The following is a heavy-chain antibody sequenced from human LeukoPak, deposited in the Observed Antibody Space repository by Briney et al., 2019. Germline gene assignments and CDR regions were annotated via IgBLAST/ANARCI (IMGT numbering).Heavy chain of an antibody. CDR3: ARAGNGDYVRS. Sequence: PSQTLSLTCTVSVDSISSGGYYCSWIRQHPGEGLEWIGYIYYSVITYYNPSPKSRVTISVDTSKNQFSLKLRSVTAAATAVYYCARAGNGDYVRSWGPGTLVTVSS. D-gene: IGHD4-17*01. CDR1: VDSISSGGYY. V-gene: IGHV4-31*03. CDR2: IYYSVIT. J-gene: IGHJ5*02.